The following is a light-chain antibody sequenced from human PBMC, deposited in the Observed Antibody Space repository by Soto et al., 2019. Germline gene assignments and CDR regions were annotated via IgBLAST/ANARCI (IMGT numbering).Light chain of an antibody. CDR3: SSYTSSSTPLV. CDR1: SSDVGGYNY. CDR2: DVT. J-gene: IGLJ3*02. Sequence: QSALTQPASVSGSPGQSITISCTGTSSDVGGYNYVSWYQQHLGKAPKLMIYDVTNRPSGVSNRFSGSKSGNTASLTISGLQAEDEADYYWSSYTSSSTPLVFGGGTKLTVL. V-gene: IGLV2-14*01.